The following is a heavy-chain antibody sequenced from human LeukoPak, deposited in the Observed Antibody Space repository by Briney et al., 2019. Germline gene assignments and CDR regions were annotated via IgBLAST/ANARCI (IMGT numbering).Heavy chain of an antibody. CDR2: ISSSGSTI. Sequence: GGALRLSCAASGFTFSSYEMNWVRQAPGKGLEWVSYISSSGSTIYYADSVRGRFTISRDNAKKSLYLQMNSLRAEDTAVYYCASTSYGSGYYWGQGTLVTVSS. J-gene: IGHJ4*02. V-gene: IGHV3-48*03. CDR1: GFTFSSYE. D-gene: IGHD3-10*01. CDR3: ASTSYGSGYY.